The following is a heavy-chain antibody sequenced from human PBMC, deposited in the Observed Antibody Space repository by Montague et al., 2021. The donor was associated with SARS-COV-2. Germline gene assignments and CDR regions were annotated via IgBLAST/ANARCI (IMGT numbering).Heavy chain of an antibody. J-gene: IGHJ4*02. CDR1: GFSLSTSEVG. D-gene: IGHD3-10*01. Sequence: PALVKPTQTLTLTCTISGFSLSTSEVGVAWIRQPPGKALEWLALIFWDDEKRYNPSLKNRLTITKDTSKNQVVLTMTNVDPVDTATYYCARRRYMVRGAPFDYWGQGILVTVSS. CDR3: ARRRYMVRGAPFDY. V-gene: IGHV2-5*02. CDR2: IFWDDEK.